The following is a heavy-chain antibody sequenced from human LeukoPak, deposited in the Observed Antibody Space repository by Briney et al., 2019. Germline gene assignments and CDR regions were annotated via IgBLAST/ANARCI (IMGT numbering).Heavy chain of an antibody. CDR2: IRYDGSNK. J-gene: IGHJ4*02. Sequence: GGSLRLSCGASGFIFSTYGMHWVRQAPGKGLEWVTFIRYDGSNKYYADSVKGRFTISRDNSKNTLYLQMNSLRAEDTAVYYCARVRRRDGYNYFDYWGQGTLVTVSS. D-gene: IGHD5-24*01. CDR3: ARVRRRDGYNYFDY. CDR1: GFIFSTYG. V-gene: IGHV3-30*02.